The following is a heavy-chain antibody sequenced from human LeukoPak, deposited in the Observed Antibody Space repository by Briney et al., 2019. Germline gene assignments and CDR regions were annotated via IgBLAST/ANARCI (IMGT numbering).Heavy chain of an antibody. CDR1: GFTFSVYY. Sequence: GGSLRLSCAASGFTFSVYYMSCIRQAPGKGLEWVSYISSSGSNLYYADSVKGRFTITMDNAKNSLYLQMNSLRAEDTAVYYCARSDYSGSYFGYWGQGTLVTVSS. V-gene: IGHV3-11*01. J-gene: IGHJ4*02. CDR2: ISSSGSNL. D-gene: IGHD1-26*01. CDR3: ARSDYSGSYFGY.